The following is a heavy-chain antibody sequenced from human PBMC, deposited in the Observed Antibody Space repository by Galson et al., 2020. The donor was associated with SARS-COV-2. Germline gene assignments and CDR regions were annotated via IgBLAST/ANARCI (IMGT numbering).Heavy chain of an antibody. CDR2: IKEDGREK. CDR1: GFAFGDYT. V-gene: IGHV3-7*04. D-gene: IGHD7-27*01. CDR3: AREMWGPDH. Sequence: QLGESLKISCEASGFAFGDYTMVWVRQAPGKGLEWLANIKEDGREKNYVDSVQGRFTISRDNAKNSVYLQMNNLRVEDTAVYFCAREMWGPDHWGQGTQVTVSS. J-gene: IGHJ4*02.